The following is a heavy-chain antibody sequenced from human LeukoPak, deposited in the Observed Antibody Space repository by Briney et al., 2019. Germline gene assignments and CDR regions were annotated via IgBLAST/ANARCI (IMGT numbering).Heavy chain of an antibody. D-gene: IGHD4-17*01. CDR2: IIPIFGTA. V-gene: IGHV1-69*13. Sequence: ASVKVSFKASGGTFSSYAISWVRQAPGQGLEWMGGIIPIFGTANYAQKFQGRVTITADESTSTAYMELSSLRSEDTAVYYCASNDYGDYVGYYWGQGTLVTVSS. CDR1: GGTFSSYA. CDR3: ASNDYGDYVGYY. J-gene: IGHJ4*02.